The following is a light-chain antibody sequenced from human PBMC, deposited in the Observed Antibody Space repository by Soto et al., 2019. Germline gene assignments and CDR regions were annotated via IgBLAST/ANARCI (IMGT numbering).Light chain of an antibody. CDR3: QQFNSYPI. Sequence: AIQLTPSPSSLSASVGDRVTITCRASQGISSALAWYQQKPGKAPKLLIYDASSLESGVPSRFSGSGSGTDFTLTISSLQPEDFATYYCQQFNSYPIFGQGTKLEIK. CDR1: QGISSA. V-gene: IGKV1-13*02. CDR2: DAS. J-gene: IGKJ2*01.